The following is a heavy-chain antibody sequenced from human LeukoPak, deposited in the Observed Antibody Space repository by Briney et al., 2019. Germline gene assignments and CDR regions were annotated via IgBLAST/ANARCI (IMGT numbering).Heavy chain of an antibody. J-gene: IGHJ4*02. Sequence: ASVKVSCKASGYTFTGYYMHWVRQAPGQGLEWMGWINPNSGGTNHAQKFQGRVTMTRDTSISTAYMELSRLRSEDTAVYYCAADRWVGATTFDYWGQGTLVTVSS. CDR2: INPNSGGT. V-gene: IGHV1-2*02. CDR3: AADRWVGATTFDY. CDR1: GYTFTGYY. D-gene: IGHD1-26*01.